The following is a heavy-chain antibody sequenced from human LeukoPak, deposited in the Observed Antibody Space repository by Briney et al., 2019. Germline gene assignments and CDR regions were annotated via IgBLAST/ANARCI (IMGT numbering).Heavy chain of an antibody. Sequence: GASVKVSCKASGYTFTSYDINWVRQATGQGLEWMGWMNPNSGNTGCAQKFQGRVTMTRNTSISTAYMELSSLRAEDTAVYYCAKDRRAGSYDYWGQGTLVTVSS. V-gene: IGHV1-8*01. J-gene: IGHJ4*02. CDR2: MNPNSGNT. CDR3: AKDRRAGSYDY. D-gene: IGHD3-10*01. CDR1: GYTFTSYD.